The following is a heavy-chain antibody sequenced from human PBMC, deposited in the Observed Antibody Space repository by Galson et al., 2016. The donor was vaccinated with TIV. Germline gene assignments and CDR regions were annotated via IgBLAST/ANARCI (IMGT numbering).Heavy chain of an antibody. J-gene: IGHJ6*03. V-gene: IGHV3-9*01. Sequence: SLRLSCAASGFTFDDYALHWVRQAPGKGLEWVSGISWNGGVAGYADSVKGRFTISRDNAKNSLYLKMNSLRTGDTAVYFCCKGSGDAPYYFYMDVWGEGTTVIVSS. D-gene: IGHD2-21*01. CDR1: GFTFDDYA. CDR2: ISWNGGVA. CDR3: CKGSGDAPYYFYMDV.